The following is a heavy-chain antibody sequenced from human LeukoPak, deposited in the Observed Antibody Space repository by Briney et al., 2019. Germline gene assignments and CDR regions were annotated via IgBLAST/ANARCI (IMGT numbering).Heavy chain of an antibody. CDR1: GGSISSGSYY. CDR2: IYYSGST. V-gene: IGHV4-61*01. D-gene: IGHD3-22*01. CDR3: ARRDSSGYYGTVFDY. Sequence: PSETLSLTCTVSGGSISSGSYYWSWIRQPPGKGLEWIGYIYYSGSTNYNPSLKSRVTISVDTSKNQFSLKLSSVTAADTAVYYCARRDSSGYYGTVFDYWGQGTLVTVSS. J-gene: IGHJ4*02.